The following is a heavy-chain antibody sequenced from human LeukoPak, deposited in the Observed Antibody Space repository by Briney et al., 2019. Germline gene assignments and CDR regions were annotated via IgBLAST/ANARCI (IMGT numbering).Heavy chain of an antibody. V-gene: IGHV3-74*01. CDR3: ARDSSDLLWFRELIAFDI. CDR2: INSDGSST. D-gene: IGHD3-10*01. CDR1: GFTFSSYW. Sequence: GGSLRLSCAASGFTFSSYWMHWVRQAPGKGLVWVSRINSDGSSTSYADSVKGRFTISRDNAKNTLYLQMNSLRAEDTAVYYCARDSSDLLWFRELIAFDIWGQGTMVTVSS. J-gene: IGHJ3*02.